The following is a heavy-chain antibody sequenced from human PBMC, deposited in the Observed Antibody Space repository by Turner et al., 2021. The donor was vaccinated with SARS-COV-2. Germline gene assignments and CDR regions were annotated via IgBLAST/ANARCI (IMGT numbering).Heavy chain of an antibody. J-gene: IGHJ6*02. D-gene: IGHD6-13*01. V-gene: IGHV3-53*02. CDR2: IYSGGST. CDR3: ARDLGTYAMDV. Sequence: EVQLVETGGGLIQPGGSLRLSCAAFGLTVSSNYMTWVRQAPGKGLEWVSVIYSGGSTYYADSVKGRFTISRDNSKNTLYLQMNSLRAEDTAVYYCARDLGTYAMDVWGQGTTVTVSS. CDR1: GLTVSSNY.